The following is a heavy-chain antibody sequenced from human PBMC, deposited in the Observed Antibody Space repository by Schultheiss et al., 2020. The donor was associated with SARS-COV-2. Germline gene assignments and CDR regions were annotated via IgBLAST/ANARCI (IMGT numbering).Heavy chain of an antibody. J-gene: IGHJ5*02. CDR1: GGSISSYY. CDR2: INHSGST. CDR3: ARRVGYYDSSGYPNWFDP. D-gene: IGHD3-22*01. Sequence: SQTLSLTCTVSGGSISSYYWSWIRQPPGKGLEWIGEINHSGSTNYNPSLKSRVTISLDTSKNQFSLKLSSVTAADTAVYYCARRVGYYDSSGYPNWFDPWGQGTLVTVSS. V-gene: IGHV4-59*12.